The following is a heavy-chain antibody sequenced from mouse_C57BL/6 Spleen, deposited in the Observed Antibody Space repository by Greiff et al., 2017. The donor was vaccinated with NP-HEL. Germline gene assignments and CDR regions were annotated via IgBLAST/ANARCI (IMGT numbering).Heavy chain of an antibody. CDR3: ARGTAQATYWFAY. CDR1: GYTFTSYW. Sequence: VKLQQPGAELVKPGASVKMSCKASGYTFTSYWITWVKQRPGQGLEWIGDIYPGSGSTNYNEKFKSKATLTVDTSSSTAYMQLSSLTSEDSAVYYWARGTAQATYWFAYWGQGTLVTVSA. D-gene: IGHD3-2*02. V-gene: IGHV1-55*01. CDR2: IYPGSGST. J-gene: IGHJ3*01.